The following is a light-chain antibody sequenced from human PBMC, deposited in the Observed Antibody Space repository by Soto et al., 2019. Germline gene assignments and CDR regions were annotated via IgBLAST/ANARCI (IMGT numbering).Light chain of an antibody. Sequence: DIQMTQSPSSLSASVGDRVTITCRASQSISSYLNWYQQKPGKAPKLLIYATGTLQSGVPSRFSGGRSGTEFTLTINNLQPEDFATYYCQEIYIAPWTFGPGTKVDIK. CDR2: ATG. CDR3: QEIYIAPWT. CDR1: QSISSY. J-gene: IGKJ1*01. V-gene: IGKV1-39*01.